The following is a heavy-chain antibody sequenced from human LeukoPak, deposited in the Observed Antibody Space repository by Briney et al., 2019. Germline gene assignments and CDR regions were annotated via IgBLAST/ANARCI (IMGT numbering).Heavy chain of an antibody. D-gene: IGHD1-26*01. CDR2: ISYDGSNK. CDR3: AKAGGRLLTPFDP. J-gene: IGHJ5*02. Sequence: GGSLRLSCAVSGFTFSNYGMHWVRQAPGKGLEWVAVISYDGSNKYHADSVKGRFTISRENSKNTLYLQMNSLRAEDTAVYYCAKAGGRLLTPFDPWGQGTLVTVSS. CDR1: GFTFSNYG. V-gene: IGHV3-30*18.